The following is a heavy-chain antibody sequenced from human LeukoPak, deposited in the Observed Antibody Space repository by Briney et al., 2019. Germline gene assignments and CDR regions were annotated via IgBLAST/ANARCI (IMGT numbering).Heavy chain of an antibody. CDR2: ISYDGSNK. CDR3: AREGDSRYGDYFDY. Sequence: GGSLRLSCAASGFTFSSYAMHWVRQAPGKGLEWVAVISYDGSNKYYADSVKGRFTISRDNSKNTLYLQMNSLRAEDTAVYYCAREGDSRYGDYFDYWGQGTLVTVSS. D-gene: IGHD6-13*01. J-gene: IGHJ4*02. CDR1: GFTFSSYA. V-gene: IGHV3-30*04.